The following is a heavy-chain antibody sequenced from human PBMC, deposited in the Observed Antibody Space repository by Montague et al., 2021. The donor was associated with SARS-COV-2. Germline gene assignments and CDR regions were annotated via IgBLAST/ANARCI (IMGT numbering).Heavy chain of an antibody. Sequence: SLRLSCAASGFTVSSTYMNWVRQVPGKGLERVSSISSSSVTYSADSLKGRFTISSDNSKNTVYLQMNSLRAEHTAVYFCARESSQFFGSGPLDYWGQGSLVTDSA. D-gene: IGHD3-10*01. J-gene: IGHJ4*02. CDR3: ARESSQFFGSGPLDY. V-gene: IGHV3-66*01. CDR1: GFTVSSTY. CDR2: ISSSSVT.